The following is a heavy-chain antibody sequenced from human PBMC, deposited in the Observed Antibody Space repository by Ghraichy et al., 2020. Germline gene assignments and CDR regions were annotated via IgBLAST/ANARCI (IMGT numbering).Heavy chain of an antibody. J-gene: IGHJ4*02. Sequence: SETLSLTCTVSGGSISSSDYYWGWIRQPPGKGLEWIGTIHYSGITFYSPSLKSRVTISVDTSKNQFSLRLTSVTAADTAVYYCARLRGYSYYFDYWGQGSLVTVSS. CDR1: GGSISSSDYY. V-gene: IGHV4-39*01. CDR3: ARLRGYSYYFDY. D-gene: IGHD2-15*01. CDR2: IHYSGIT.